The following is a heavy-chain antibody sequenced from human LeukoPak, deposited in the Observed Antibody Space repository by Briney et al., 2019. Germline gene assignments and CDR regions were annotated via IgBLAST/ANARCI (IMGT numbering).Heavy chain of an antibody. Sequence: SVKVSCKASGGTFSSYAISWVRQAPGQGLEWMGGIIPIFGTANYAQKFQGRVTITADESTSTAYMELSSLRSEDTAVYYCARNLDRDGYNYAIDYWGQGTLVTVSS. D-gene: IGHD5-24*01. CDR3: ARNLDRDGYNYAIDY. CDR1: GGTFSSYA. V-gene: IGHV1-69*13. CDR2: IIPIFGTA. J-gene: IGHJ4*02.